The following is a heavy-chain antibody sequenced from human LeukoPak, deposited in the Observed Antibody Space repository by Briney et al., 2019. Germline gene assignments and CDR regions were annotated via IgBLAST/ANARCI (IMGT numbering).Heavy chain of an antibody. CDR2: ISGSGGST. D-gene: IGHD2-2*01. CDR1: GFTFSSYA. Sequence: PGGSLRLSCAASGFTFSSYAMSWVRQAPGKGLEWVSAISGSGGSTYYADSVKGRFTISRDNAKNALYLQMNSLRAEDTAVYYCARVTCSSSTSCATVDFWGQGTLVTVSS. V-gene: IGHV3-23*01. J-gene: IGHJ4*02. CDR3: ARVTCSSSTSCATVDF.